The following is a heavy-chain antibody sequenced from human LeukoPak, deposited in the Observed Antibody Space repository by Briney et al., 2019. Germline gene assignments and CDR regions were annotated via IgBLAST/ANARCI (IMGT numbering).Heavy chain of an antibody. D-gene: IGHD2-15*01. CDR1: GYTFTGYC. CDR2: INPNSGGT. V-gene: IGHV1-2*02. Sequence: ASVKVSCKASGYTFTGYCMHWVRQAPGQGLEWMGWINPNSGGTNYAQKFQGRVTMTRDTSISTAYLELISLRSDDTAVYYCARDDADAIGVSGRQAATRDYWGQGTLVTVSS. J-gene: IGHJ4*02. CDR3: ARDDADAIGVSGRQAATRDY.